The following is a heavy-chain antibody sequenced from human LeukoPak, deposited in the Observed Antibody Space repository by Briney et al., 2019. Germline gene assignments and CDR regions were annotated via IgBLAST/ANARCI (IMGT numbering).Heavy chain of an antibody. D-gene: IGHD4-23*01. CDR1: GFTFSSYG. V-gene: IGHV3-33*01. CDR3: ARDSIYGGSHDY. J-gene: IGHJ4*02. Sequence: GRSLRLSCAASGFTFSSYGMHWVRQAPGKGLEWVAVIWYDGSNKYYADSVKGRFTISRDNSKNTLYLQMNSLRAEDTAVYYCARDSIYGGSHDYWGQGTLVTVSS. CDR2: IWYDGSNK.